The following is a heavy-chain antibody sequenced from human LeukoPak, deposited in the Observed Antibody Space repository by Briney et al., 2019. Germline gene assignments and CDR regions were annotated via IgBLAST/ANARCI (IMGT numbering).Heavy chain of an antibody. CDR3: AIEGDDEGSGYGFLQ. V-gene: IGHV3-48*03. CDR1: GFTFSSYE. D-gene: IGHD3-22*01. Sequence: PGGSLRLSCAASGFTFSSYEMNWVRQAPGKGLEWVAYISSSGSTIYYADSVKGRFTISRDNAKNSLYLQMNSLSAEDKGRYHCAIEGDDEGSGYGFLQWGGGALVSVSS. J-gene: IGHJ4*02. CDR2: ISSSGSTI.